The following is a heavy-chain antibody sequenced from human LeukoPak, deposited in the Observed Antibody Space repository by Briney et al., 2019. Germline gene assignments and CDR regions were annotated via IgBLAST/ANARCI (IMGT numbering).Heavy chain of an antibody. CDR1: GGTFSSSA. CDR3: ARDQGLTAPPPYGLDV. D-gene: IGHD5-18*01. J-gene: IGHJ6*02. Sequence: SVKVSCKTSGGTFSSSAITWVRQAPGQGLEWMGRIIPVLNITTYAQKFQGSVTITADTSTSTVYMELSSLRSEETDVYYCARDQGLTAPPPYGLDVWGQGTTVIVSS. CDR2: IIPVLNIT. V-gene: IGHV1-69*04.